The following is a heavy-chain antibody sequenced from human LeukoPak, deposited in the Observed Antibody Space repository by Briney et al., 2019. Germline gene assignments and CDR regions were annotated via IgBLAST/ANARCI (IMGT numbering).Heavy chain of an antibody. CDR1: GGSISSYY. Sequence: PSETLSLTCTVSGGSISSYYWSWIRQSPGKGLECIGYIHYTGSTNYNPSLKSQVTFSVDTSKKQFSLKLTSVTAADTAVYYCARAAYCSSTSCYGVDYWGQGTLVTVSS. CDR2: IHYTGST. V-gene: IGHV4-59*12. D-gene: IGHD2-2*01. CDR3: ARAAYCSSTSCYGVDY. J-gene: IGHJ4*02.